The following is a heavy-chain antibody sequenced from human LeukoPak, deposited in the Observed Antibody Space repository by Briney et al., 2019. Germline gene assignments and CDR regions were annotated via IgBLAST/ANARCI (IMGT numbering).Heavy chain of an antibody. CDR2: INYSGST. D-gene: IGHD3-10*01. CDR1: GGSFSGYY. J-gene: IGHJ6*03. CDR3: ARVRYYGSGSYYGSYYYYYMDV. Sequence: SETLSLTCAVYGGSFSGYYWSWIRQPPGKGLEWIGEINYSGSTNYNPSLKSRVTISVDTSKNQFSLKLSSVTAADTAVYYCARVRYYGSGSYYGSYYYYYMDVWGKGTTVTISS. V-gene: IGHV4-34*01.